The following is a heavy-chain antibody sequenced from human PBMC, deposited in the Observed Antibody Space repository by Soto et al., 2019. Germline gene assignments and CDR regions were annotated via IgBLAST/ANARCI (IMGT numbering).Heavy chain of an antibody. J-gene: IGHJ4*02. Sequence: PSETLSLTCTVSGGSIRSYYWNWIRQPPGKGLEWIGYIYYSGSTNYNPSLKSRVTISVDTSKNQFSLKLSSVTAADTAVYYCARAGGDYLYDYWGQGTLVTVS. CDR3: ARAGGDYLYDY. D-gene: IGHD4-17*01. CDR1: GGSIRSYY. V-gene: IGHV4-59*01. CDR2: IYYSGST.